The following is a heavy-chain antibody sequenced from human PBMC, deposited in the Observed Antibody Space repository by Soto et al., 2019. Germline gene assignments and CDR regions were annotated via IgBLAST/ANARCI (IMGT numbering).Heavy chain of an antibody. CDR2: ISYDGSNK. Sequence: QVQLVESGGSMVQPGRSLRLSCAASGFTFSSYAMHWVRQAPGKGLEWVAVISYDGSNKYYADSVKGRFTISRDNSKNTLYLQMNSLRSEDTAVYYCARESDIVATNPTFDYWGQGTLVTVSS. CDR3: ARESDIVATNPTFDY. D-gene: IGHD5-12*01. V-gene: IGHV3-30-3*01. CDR1: GFTFSSYA. J-gene: IGHJ4*02.